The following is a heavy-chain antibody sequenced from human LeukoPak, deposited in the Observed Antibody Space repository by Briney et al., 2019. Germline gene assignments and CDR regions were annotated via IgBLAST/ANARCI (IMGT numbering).Heavy chain of an antibody. V-gene: IGHV1-2*02. CDR2: INPSGGST. D-gene: IGHD6-19*01. CDR3: ARDLSLAVPVQGY. J-gene: IGHJ4*02. Sequence: GASVKVSCKASGYTFTRHYIQWVRQAPGQGLEWMGIINPSGGSTNYAQKFQGRVTMTGDTSISTAYMELSRLRSDDTAVYYCARDLSLAVPVQGYWGQGTLVTVSS. CDR1: GYTFTRHY.